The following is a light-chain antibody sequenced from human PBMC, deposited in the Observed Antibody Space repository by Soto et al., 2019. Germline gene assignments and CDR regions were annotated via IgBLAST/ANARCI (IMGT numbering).Light chain of an antibody. J-gene: IGKJ1*01. CDR3: LQDYNYPRT. CDR1: KGIGND. CDR2: AAS. V-gene: IGKV1-6*01. Sequence: AIQMTQSPSSLSASVGDRVTITCRASKGIGNDLGWYQQKPGKAPKLLIYAASSLQSGGPSRFSGSGSGTDFTLTISSLRPEDFATYYCLQDYNYPRTFGQGTKVEIK.